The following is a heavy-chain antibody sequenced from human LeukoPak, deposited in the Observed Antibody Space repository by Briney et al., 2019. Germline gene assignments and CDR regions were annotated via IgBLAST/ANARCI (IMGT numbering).Heavy chain of an antibody. V-gene: IGHV3-23*01. CDR1: GFTFGSYA. D-gene: IGHD1-26*01. CDR2: ISGSGGAT. Sequence: PGGSLRLPCTASGFTFGSYALTWVRQAPGKGLEWVSGISGSGGATHHADSVKGRFTIFRDNSENTLYLRMNSLRADDTAVYYCARYTGSYYIYAALDVWGQGTTVTVSS. J-gene: IGHJ6*02. CDR3: ARYTGSYYIYAALDV.